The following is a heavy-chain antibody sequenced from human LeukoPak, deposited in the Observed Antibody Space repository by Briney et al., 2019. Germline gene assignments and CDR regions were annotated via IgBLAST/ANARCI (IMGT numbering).Heavy chain of an antibody. CDR3: ARAGGTLDY. CDR1: GGSISSYY. CDR2: IYYSGST. D-gene: IGHD2-15*01. Sequence: SETLSLTCTVSGGSISSYYWSWIRQPPGKGLEWIGYIYYSGSTNYSPSLKSRVTISVDTSKNQFSLKLSSVTAADTAVYYCARAGGTLDYWGQGTLVTVSS. J-gene: IGHJ4*02. V-gene: IGHV4-59*01.